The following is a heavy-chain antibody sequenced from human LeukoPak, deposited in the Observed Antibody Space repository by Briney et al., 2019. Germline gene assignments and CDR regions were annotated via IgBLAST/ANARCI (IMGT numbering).Heavy chain of an antibody. V-gene: IGHV3-21*01. CDR1: GFTFSSYS. CDR2: ISSSSSYI. Sequence: GGSLRLSCAASGFTFSSYSMNWVRQAPGKGLEWVSSISSSSSYIYYADSVKGRFTISRDNAKNSLYLQMNSLIAEDTAVYYCARDVPADYYDSSGYSLDYWGQGTLVTVSS. D-gene: IGHD3-22*01. CDR3: ARDVPADYYDSSGYSLDY. J-gene: IGHJ4*02.